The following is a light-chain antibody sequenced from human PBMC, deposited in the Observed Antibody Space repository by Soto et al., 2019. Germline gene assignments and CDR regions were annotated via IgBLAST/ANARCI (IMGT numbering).Light chain of an antibody. CDR1: RSVTSNY. CDR3: QQYGGSPLT. V-gene: IGKV3-20*01. CDR2: AAS. J-gene: IGKJ4*01. Sequence: EIVLAQSPGTLSLSPGERATLSCRASRSVTSNYLAWYQQKPGQAPRLLIYAASSRATGIPARFSASGSGTDFTLTISRLEPEDSAVYYCQQYGGSPLTFGGGTKVDIK.